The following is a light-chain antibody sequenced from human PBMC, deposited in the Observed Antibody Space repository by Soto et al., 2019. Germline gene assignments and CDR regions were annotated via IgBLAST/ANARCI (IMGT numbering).Light chain of an antibody. V-gene: IGKV1-6*01. CDR2: AAS. J-gene: IGKJ2*01. Sequence: AIQMTQSPSSLSASVGDRVTITCRASQGSRNDLGWYQQKPGKAPKLLIYAASSLQSGVPSRFSGSGSGTDFTLTISILQPEDFATYYCLQDYNYPYTFGQGTKLEIK. CDR1: QGSRND. CDR3: LQDYNYPYT.